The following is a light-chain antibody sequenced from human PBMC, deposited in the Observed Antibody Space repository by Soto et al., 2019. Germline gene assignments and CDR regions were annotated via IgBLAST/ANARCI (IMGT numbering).Light chain of an antibody. J-gene: IGLJ1*01. CDR3: SSYAGSNNGRV. CDR2: EVS. CDR1: SSGVGGYNY. Sequence: QSALTQPPAASGSPGQSVTISCTGTSSGVGGYNYVSWYQQHPGKAPKLMIYEVSKRPSGVPDRFSGSKSGNTASLTVSGLQAEDEADYYCSSYAGSNNGRVFGTGTKVTVL. V-gene: IGLV2-8*01.